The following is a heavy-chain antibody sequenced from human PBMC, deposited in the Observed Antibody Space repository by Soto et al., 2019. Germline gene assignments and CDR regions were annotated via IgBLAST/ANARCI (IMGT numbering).Heavy chain of an antibody. Sequence: SETLSLTCTVSGVSISSYYWSWIRQPPGKGLEWIGYIYYSGSTNYNPSLKSRVTISVDTSKNQFSLKLSSVTAADTAVYYCARVSVDYYYMDVWGKGTTVTVSS. CDR3: ARVSVDYYYMDV. CDR2: IYYSGST. V-gene: IGHV4-59*01. J-gene: IGHJ6*03. CDR1: GVSISSYY.